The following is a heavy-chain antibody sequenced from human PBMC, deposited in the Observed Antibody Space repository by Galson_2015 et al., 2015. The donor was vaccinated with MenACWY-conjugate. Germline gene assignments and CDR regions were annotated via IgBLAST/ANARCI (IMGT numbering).Heavy chain of an antibody. CDR1: GGSVSSSSYY. Sequence: SETLSLTCTVSGGSVSSSSYYWGWIRQPPGKGLEWIGSIYYSGSTNYNPSLKSRVTISVDTSKSRFSLKLSSVTAADTAVYYCARHHYGSGSYYYDVIDYWGQGTLVTVSS. V-gene: IGHV4-39*01. CDR2: IYYSGST. CDR3: ARHHYGSGSYYYDVIDY. D-gene: IGHD3-10*01. J-gene: IGHJ4*02.